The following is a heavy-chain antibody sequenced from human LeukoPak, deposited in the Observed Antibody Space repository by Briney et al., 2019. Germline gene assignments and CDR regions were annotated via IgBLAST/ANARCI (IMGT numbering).Heavy chain of an antibody. CDR1: GGSISSYY. J-gene: IGHJ4*02. V-gene: IGHV4-4*07. Sequence: PSETLSLTCTVSGGSISSYYWSWIRQPAGKGLEWIGRIYTTGSTNYNPSLKSRVTMSVDTSKSQFLLTLRSVTAADTALYFCAREVYSSGWFPPDSWGQGTLVTVSS. CDR3: AREVYSSGWFPPDS. D-gene: IGHD6-19*01. CDR2: IYTTGST.